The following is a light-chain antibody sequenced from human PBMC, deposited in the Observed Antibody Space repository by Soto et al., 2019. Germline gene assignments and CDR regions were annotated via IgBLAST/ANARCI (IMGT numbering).Light chain of an antibody. CDR1: QDISSW. CDR2: AAS. V-gene: IGKV1D-12*01. J-gene: IGKJ3*01. CDR3: QQANSFPLP. Sequence: DIQMTQSPSSVSASVGDRVTITCRASQDISSWLVWYQQKPGKAPKLLIYAASGLQSGVPSRFSGSGSGTDFTLTISSLQPEDFATYYCQQANSFPLPFGPGTKVDIK.